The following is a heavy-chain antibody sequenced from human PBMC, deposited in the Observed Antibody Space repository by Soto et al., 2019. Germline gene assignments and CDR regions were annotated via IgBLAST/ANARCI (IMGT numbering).Heavy chain of an antibody. CDR1: GYSFTSYW. CDR2: IYPGDSDT. J-gene: IGHJ6*02. Sequence: GESLKISCKGSGYSFTSYWIGWVRQMPGKGLEWMGIIYPGDSDTRYSPSFQGQVTISADKSISTAYLQWSSLKASDTAIYYCAREAVAGEYRDGVDVWGQGTTVTVSS. V-gene: IGHV5-51*01. D-gene: IGHD6-13*01. CDR3: AREAVAGEYRDGVDV.